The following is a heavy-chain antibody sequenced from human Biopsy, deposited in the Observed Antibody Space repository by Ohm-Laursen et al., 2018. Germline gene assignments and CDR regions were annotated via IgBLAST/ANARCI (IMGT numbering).Heavy chain of an antibody. CDR3: ARMDCSGGSCHYYSYGMDV. V-gene: IGHV4-59*08. J-gene: IGHJ6*02. CDR2: IYYSVMT. D-gene: IGHD2-15*01. Sequence: SETLSLTCTVSGDSVTKYYWSWIRQPPGKGLEWIGHIYYSVMTNYNPSLQSRVSISVDTSRNQVSLTLSPVTAADTAVYYCARMDCSGGSCHYYSYGMDVWGQGTTVTVSS. CDR1: GDSVTKYY.